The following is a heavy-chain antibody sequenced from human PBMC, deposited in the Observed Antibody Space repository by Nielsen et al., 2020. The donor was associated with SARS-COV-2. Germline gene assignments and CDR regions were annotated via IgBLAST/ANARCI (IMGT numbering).Heavy chain of an antibody. Sequence: GGSLRLSCATSGFTLNSYTMNWVRQAPGKGLEWVSYISQNSDYIYYADSVKGRFTISRDNARNSLYLQMNSLRADDTAVYYCARGYSSGWYWDAFDIWGQGTMVTVSS. CDR1: GFTLNSYT. V-gene: IGHV3-21*01. D-gene: IGHD6-19*01. J-gene: IGHJ3*02. CDR3: ARGYSSGWYWDAFDI. CDR2: ISQNSDYI.